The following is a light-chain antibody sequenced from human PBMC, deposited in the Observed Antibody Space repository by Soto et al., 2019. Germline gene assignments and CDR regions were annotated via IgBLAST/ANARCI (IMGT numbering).Light chain of an antibody. CDR3: QQYGSSIT. CDR1: RSVSSY. Sequence: DIVLTQSPATLSLSPGESATLSCRASRSVSSYLAWYQHKPGQAPRLLIYGTSSRATGIPDRFSGSGSGTDFTLTISRLEPEDFAVYYCQQYGSSITFGQGTRLEIK. CDR2: GTS. J-gene: IGKJ5*01. V-gene: IGKV3-20*01.